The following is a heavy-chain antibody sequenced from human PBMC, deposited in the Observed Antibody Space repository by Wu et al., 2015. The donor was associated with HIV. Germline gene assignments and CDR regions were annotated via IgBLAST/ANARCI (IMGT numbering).Heavy chain of an antibody. Sequence: QVQLVQSGAEVKKPGASVKVSCQASGHTLSSYGISWVRQAPGQGPEWMGWIILYNGDTNYTQKFQGRVTMTRDTSIRTAYMELSGLRSDDTALYFCARQGDYHFRNYFDPWGQGTLVTVSS. V-gene: IGHV1-18*01. CDR1: GHTLSSYG. CDR2: IILYNGDT. J-gene: IGHJ5*02. D-gene: IGHD4-17*01. CDR3: ARQGDYHFRNYFDP.